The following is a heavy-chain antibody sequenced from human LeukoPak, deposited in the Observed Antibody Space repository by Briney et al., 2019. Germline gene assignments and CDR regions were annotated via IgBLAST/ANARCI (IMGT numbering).Heavy chain of an antibody. CDR1: GYTFTGYY. D-gene: IGHD2-8*02. CDR2: INPNSGGT. Sequence: ASVKVSCKASGYTFTGYYMDWVRQAPGQGLEWMGWINPNSGGTNYAQKFQGRVTMNRDTSISTAYMELSRLRSDDTDGYYCARDLVWFVPWGQGTLVTVSS. CDR3: ARDLVWFVP. J-gene: IGHJ5*02. V-gene: IGHV1-2*02.